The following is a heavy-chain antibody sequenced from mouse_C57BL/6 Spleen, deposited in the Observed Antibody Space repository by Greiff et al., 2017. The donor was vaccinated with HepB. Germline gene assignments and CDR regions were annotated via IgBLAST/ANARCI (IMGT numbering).Heavy chain of an antibody. CDR2: IHPNSGST. CDR1: GYTFTSYW. V-gene: IGHV1-64*01. CDR3: ARRVVRNYFDY. D-gene: IGHD1-1*02. Sequence: VQLQQSGAELVKPGASVKLSCKASGYTFTSYWMHWVKQRPGQGLEWIGMIHPNSGSTNYNEKFKSKATLTVDKSSSTAYMQLSSLTSENSAVYYCARRVVRNYFDYWGQGTTLTVSS. J-gene: IGHJ2*01.